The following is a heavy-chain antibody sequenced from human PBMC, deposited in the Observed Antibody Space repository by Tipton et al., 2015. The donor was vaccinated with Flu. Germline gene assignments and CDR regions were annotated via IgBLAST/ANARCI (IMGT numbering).Heavy chain of an antibody. CDR2: IYTSGST. J-gene: IGHJ4*02. Sequence: LRLSCTVSGDSISSYYWSWIRQPAGKGLEWIGRIYTSGSTNYNASLKSRVTMSVDTSKNQFSLKLSPVTVADTAVYYCARDYLLGDLSFFDNWGQGTLVTVSS. D-gene: IGHD3-16*02. V-gene: IGHV4-4*07. CDR3: ARDYLLGDLSFFDN. CDR1: GDSISSYY.